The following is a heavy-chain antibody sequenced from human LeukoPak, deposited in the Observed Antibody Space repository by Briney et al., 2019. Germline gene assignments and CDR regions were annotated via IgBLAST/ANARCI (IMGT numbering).Heavy chain of an antibody. CDR1: GGSISSSSFY. Sequence: ASETLSLTCTVSGGSISSSSFYWGWIRQPPGKGLEWIGNIHYSGSTNYNPSLRSRITISVDTSKNQFSLKQSSVTAADTAVYYCARAALDNWFDPWGQGTLVTVSS. J-gene: IGHJ5*02. CDR2: IHYSGST. CDR3: ARAALDNWFDP. V-gene: IGHV4-39*01.